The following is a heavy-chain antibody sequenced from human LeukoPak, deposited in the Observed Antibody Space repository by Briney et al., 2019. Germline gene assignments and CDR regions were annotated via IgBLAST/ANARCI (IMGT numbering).Heavy chain of an antibody. CDR3: ARDQGSLTRSWYTGY. V-gene: IGHV1-2*06. CDR2: INPYSGDT. Sequence: ASVKVSCKASGYTFTGYHIHWVRQAPGQGLEWMGRINPYSGDTNFAQKFQGRVTMTRDTSITTAYMDLSSLTPDDTAVYFCARDQGSLTRSWYTGYWGQGTQVTVSS. D-gene: IGHD6-13*01. CDR1: GYTFTGYH. J-gene: IGHJ4*02.